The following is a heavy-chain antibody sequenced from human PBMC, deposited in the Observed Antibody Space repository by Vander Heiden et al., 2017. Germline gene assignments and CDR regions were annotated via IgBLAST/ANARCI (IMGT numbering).Heavy chain of an antibody. CDR3: ARDTTVTKDAFDI. J-gene: IGHJ3*02. CDR1: GSTLRSYS. CDR2: ISSSSSYI. D-gene: IGHD4-17*01. V-gene: IGHV3-21*01. Sequence: EVQLVESGGGLVKPGGSLSPSCLASGSTLRSYSRNWVGQAPGKGLEWVSSISSSSSYIYYADAVKGRFTISRDNAKNSMYLQMKRMRAEDTAVYYFARDTTVTKDAFDIWGQGTMVTVSS.